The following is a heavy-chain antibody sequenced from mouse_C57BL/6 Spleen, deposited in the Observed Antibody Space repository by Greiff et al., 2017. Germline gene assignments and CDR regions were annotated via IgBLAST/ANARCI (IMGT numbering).Heavy chain of an antibody. V-gene: IGHV1-81*01. Sequence: VMLVESGAELARPGASVKLSCKASGYTFTSYGISWVKQRTGQGLEWIGEIYPRSGNTYYNEKFKGKATLTADKSSSTAYMELRSLTSEDSAVYFCARESYDAMDYWGQGTSVTVSS. CDR1: GYTFTSYG. CDR3: ARESYDAMDY. CDR2: IYPRSGNT. J-gene: IGHJ4*01.